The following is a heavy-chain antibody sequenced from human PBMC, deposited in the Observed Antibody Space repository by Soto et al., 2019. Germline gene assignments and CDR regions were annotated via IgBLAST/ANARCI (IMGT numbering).Heavy chain of an antibody. CDR1: GAPINSDY. CDR3: ARFTYKSGFNWFDP. D-gene: IGHD5-12*01. J-gene: IGHJ5*02. Sequence: SETLSLTCTVSGAPINSDYWSWIRQSPGKGLEWIGYIYHIGSTDYNPSLKRRVTISIDKSKNQFSLNLRSVTAADTAVYFCARFTYKSGFNWFDPWGQGTQVTVSS. V-gene: IGHV4-59*01. CDR2: IYHIGST.